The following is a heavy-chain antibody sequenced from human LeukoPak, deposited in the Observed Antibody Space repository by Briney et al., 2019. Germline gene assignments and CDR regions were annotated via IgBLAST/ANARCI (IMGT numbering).Heavy chain of an antibody. V-gene: IGHV4-59*01. J-gene: IGHJ5*02. CDR2: IYYSGST. CDR3: ARGKRMVRGVNWFDP. D-gene: IGHD3-10*01. Sequence: SETLSLTCTVSGGSISSNYWSWIRQPPGKGLEWIGYIYYSGSTNYNPSLKSRVTISVDTSKNQFSLKLSSVTAADTAVYYCARGKRMVRGVNWFDPWGQGTLVTVSS. CDR1: GGSISSNY.